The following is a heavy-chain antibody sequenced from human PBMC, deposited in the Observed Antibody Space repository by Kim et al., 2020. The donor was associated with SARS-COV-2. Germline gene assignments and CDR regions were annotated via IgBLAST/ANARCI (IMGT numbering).Heavy chain of an antibody. CDR3: TRQGSTTVLTPFDY. CDR2: IYISGST. D-gene: IGHD4-17*01. V-gene: IGHV4-39*07. Sequence: SETLSLTCTVSGDSISRRNYYWGWIRQPPGKGLEWIGSIYISGSTHYNPSLKSRVTISVDASKNQFSLKLRSETAADTAVYYCTRQGSTTVLTPFDYWC. CDR1: GDSISRRNYY. J-gene: IGHJ4*01.